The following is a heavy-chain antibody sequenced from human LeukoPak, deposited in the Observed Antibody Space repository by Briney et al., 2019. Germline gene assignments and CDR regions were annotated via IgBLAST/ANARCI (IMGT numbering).Heavy chain of an antibody. V-gene: IGHV3-11*01. D-gene: IGHD3-22*01. CDR1: GFTFSDYY. CDR2: ISSSGSTI. CDR3: ARALRDITMIVVATYYFDY. J-gene: IGHJ4*02. Sequence: GGSLRLSCSASGFTFSDYYMSWIRQAPGKGLEWVSYISSSGSTIYYADSVKGRFTISRDNAKNSLYLQMNSLRAEDTAVYYCARALRDITMIVVATYYFDYWGQGTLVTVSS.